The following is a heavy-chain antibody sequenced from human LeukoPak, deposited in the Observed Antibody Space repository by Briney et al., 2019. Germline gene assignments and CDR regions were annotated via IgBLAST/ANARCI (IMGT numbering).Heavy chain of an antibody. V-gene: IGHV1-18*01. CDR2: ISAYNGNK. J-gene: IGHJ4*02. CDR3: ARDLSWYNILTDQY. Sequence: ASVKVSCKASGYTFTNYAISWVRQAPGQGLEWMGWISAYNGNKKYAQKLQGRVTLTIDTSTTTAYMELRNLRSDDTAVYYCARDLSWYNILTDQYWGQGTLVTVSS. CDR1: GYTFTNYA. D-gene: IGHD3-9*01.